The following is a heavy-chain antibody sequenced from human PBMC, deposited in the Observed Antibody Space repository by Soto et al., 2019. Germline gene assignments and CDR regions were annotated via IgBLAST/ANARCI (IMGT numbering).Heavy chain of an antibody. D-gene: IGHD3-10*01. V-gene: IGHV4-39*01. Sequence: SSETLSLTCTVSGGSISSSSYYWGWIRQPPGKGLEWIGRIYYSGSTYYNPSLKSRVTISVDTSKNQFSLKLSSVTAADTAVYYCASHHSSHYGDAFDIWGQGTMVTVSS. CDR3: ASHHSSHYGDAFDI. CDR1: GGSISSSSYY. CDR2: IYYSGST. J-gene: IGHJ3*02.